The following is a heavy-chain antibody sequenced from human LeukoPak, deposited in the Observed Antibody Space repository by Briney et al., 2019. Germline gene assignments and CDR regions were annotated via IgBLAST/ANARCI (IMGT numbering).Heavy chain of an antibody. D-gene: IGHD1-7*01. J-gene: IGHJ4*02. Sequence: SETLSLTCTVSGGSISSYYWSWIRQPPGKGLEWIACISYSGSTKYNPSLKSRVTISVDTSKNQLSLKLSSVTAADTAVYYCARGSRELYYFDYWGQGTLVTVSS. CDR1: GGSISSYY. CDR2: ISYSGST. CDR3: ARGSRELYYFDY. V-gene: IGHV4-59*01.